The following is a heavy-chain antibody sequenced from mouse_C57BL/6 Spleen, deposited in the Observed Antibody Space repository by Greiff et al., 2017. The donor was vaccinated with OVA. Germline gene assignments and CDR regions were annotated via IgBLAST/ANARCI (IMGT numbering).Heavy chain of an antibody. V-gene: IGHV1-9*01. D-gene: IGHD1-1*01. Sequence: QVQLQQSGAELMKPGASVKLSCKATGYTFTGYWIEWVKQRPGHGLEWIGEILPGSGSTNYNEKFKGKATFTADKYSNTAYMQLSSLTTEDSAIYYCARKGGSSYVGFAYWGQGTLVTVSA. CDR3: ARKGGSSYVGFAY. J-gene: IGHJ3*01. CDR2: ILPGSGST. CDR1: GYTFTGYW.